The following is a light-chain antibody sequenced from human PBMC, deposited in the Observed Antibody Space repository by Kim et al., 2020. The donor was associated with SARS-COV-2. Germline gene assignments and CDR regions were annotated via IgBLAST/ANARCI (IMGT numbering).Light chain of an antibody. CDR2: QDT. V-gene: IGLV3-1*01. CDR3: QVWDSTTTV. Sequence: SVSPGQTASITCSGERLGHKDVCGYQHKAGQSPVVVMYQDTLRPSGIPERFSGSNSGNIATLTISGTQDMDEADYYCQVWDSTTTVFGGGTQLTVL. J-gene: IGLJ2*01. CDR1: RLGHKD.